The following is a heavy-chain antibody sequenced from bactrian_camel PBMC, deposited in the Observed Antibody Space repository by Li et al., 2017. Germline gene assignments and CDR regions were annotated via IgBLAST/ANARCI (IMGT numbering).Heavy chain of an antibody. V-gene: IGHV3S1*01. CDR2: INNYARAT. D-gene: IGHD2*01. J-gene: IGHJ7*01. CDR1: GFTFSSDW. Sequence: QVQLVESGGNSVQSGGSLRLSCAASGFTFSSDWMYWVRQAPGKGLEWVSTINNYARATFYADSVKGRFTISRDNAKNTMALEMNTLKPEDTAVYYCVRDQSDIPKADLGYWGYGMDDWGKGTQVTV.